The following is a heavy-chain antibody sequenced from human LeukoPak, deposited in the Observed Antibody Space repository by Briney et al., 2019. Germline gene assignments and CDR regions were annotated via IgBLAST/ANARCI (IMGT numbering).Heavy chain of an antibody. D-gene: IGHD6-13*01. CDR2: ISTDGSST. J-gene: IGHJ4*02. V-gene: IGHV3-74*01. CDR1: GFTFSSYW. CDR3: ARDLAAAGIFDY. Sequence: GESLRLSCAASGFTFSSYWMHWVRQAPGKGLVWVSRISTDGSSTKYADFVEGRFTISRDNAKNTLYLQMNSLRAEDTAVYYCARDLAAAGIFDYWGQGTLVTVSS.